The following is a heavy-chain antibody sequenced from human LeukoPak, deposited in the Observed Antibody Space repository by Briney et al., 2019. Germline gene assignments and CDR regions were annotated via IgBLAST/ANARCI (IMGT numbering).Heavy chain of an antibody. D-gene: IGHD3-22*01. V-gene: IGHV4-4*07. Sequence: PSETLSLTCTVSGGSINNYYWSWIRQPAGKGLEWIGLIYSSGSTSYNPSLKGRVTMSVDTSKEQFSLRLSSVTAADTAVYYCARTPIYYFDNSGYYNWGQGTLVTVSS. CDR2: IYSSGST. CDR3: ARTPIYYFDNSGYYN. J-gene: IGHJ4*02. CDR1: GGSINNYY.